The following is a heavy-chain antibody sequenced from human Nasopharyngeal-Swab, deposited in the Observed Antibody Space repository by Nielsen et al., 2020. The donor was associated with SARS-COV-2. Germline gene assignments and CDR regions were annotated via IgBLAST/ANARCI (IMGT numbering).Heavy chain of an antibody. V-gene: IGHV1-69*04. J-gene: IGHJ4*02. CDR1: GGTFSSYG. CDR2: IIPILGIT. D-gene: IGHD1-26*01. CDR3: AREVGYSGSYFDY. Sequence: SVKVSCKASGGTFSSYGISWVRQAPGQGLEWMGRIIPILGITNYPQKFQGRVTITADKSTGTAYMELSSLRSEDTAVYYCAREVGYSGSYFDYWGQGTLVTVPQ.